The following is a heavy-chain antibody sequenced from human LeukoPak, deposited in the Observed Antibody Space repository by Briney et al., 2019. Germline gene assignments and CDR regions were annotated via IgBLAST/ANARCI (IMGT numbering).Heavy chain of an antibody. D-gene: IGHD5-18*01. CDR1: GGSISSYY. J-gene: IGHJ4*02. CDR3: ARDVDTAMGYDY. CDR2: IYYSGST. V-gene: IGHV4-59*01. Sequence: KPSETLSLTCTVSGGSISSYYWSWIRQPPGKGLEWIGYIYYSGSTNYNPSLKSRVTISVDTSKNQFSLKLSSVTAADTAVYYCARDVDTAMGYDYWGQGTLVTASS.